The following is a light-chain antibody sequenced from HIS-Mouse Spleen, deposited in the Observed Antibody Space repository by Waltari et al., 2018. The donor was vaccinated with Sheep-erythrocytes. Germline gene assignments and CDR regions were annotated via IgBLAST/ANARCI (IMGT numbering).Light chain of an antibody. Sequence: QSVLTQPPSVSGAPGQRVTISCTGSSSNIGAGYDVHWYQQLPGTAPKLLINGTSNRSSRVPERFVGANSGASASLSITGLQAEDEADYSCQSYDSSLSAVVFGGGTKLTVL. CDR1: SSNIGAGYD. CDR3: QSYDSSLSAVV. J-gene: IGLJ2*01. V-gene: IGLV1-40*01. CDR2: GTS.